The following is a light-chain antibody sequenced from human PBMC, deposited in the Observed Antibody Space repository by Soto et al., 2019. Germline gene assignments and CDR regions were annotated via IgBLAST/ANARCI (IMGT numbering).Light chain of an antibody. CDR2: GAS. J-gene: IGKJ1*01. CDR1: QSVTSY. V-gene: IGKV3-15*01. Sequence: EIVMTQSPATLSVSPGEKATLSCRASQSVTSYLAWYQQTPGQAPRLLIQGASARATDVPARFSGSGSGTECTLTISSLQSEDFAVYYCQQYSNWSWTFGQGTKVEI. CDR3: QQYSNWSWT.